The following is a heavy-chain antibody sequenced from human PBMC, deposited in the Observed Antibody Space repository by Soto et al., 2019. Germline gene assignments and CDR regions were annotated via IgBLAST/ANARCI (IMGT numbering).Heavy chain of an antibody. CDR2: ISGSGGST. J-gene: IGHJ4*02. V-gene: IGHV3-23*01. CDR3: AKDPSLYSGYDHG. Sequence: GGSLRLSCAASGFTFSSYAMSWVRQAPGKGLEWVSAISGSGGSTYYADSVKGRCTISRDNSKNTLYLQMNSLRAEDTAVYYCAKDPSLYSGYDHGWGQGTLVTVSS. CDR1: GFTFSSYA. D-gene: IGHD5-12*01.